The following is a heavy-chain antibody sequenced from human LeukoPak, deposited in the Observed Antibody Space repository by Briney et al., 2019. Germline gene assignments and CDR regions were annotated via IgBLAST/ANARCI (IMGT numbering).Heavy chain of an antibody. CDR2: INHSGST. V-gene: IGHV4-34*01. J-gene: IGHJ4*02. Sequence: SETLSLTCAVYGGSFSGYYWSWIRQPPGKGLEWIGEINHSGSTNYNPSLKSRVTISVDTSKNRFSLKLSSVTAADTAVYYCASMGGPFDYWGQGTLVTVSS. D-gene: IGHD3-16*01. CDR3: ASMGGPFDY. CDR1: GGSFSGYY.